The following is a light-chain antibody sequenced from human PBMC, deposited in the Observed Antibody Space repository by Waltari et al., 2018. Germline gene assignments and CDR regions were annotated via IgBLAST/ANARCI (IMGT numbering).Light chain of an antibody. Sequence: EIVLTQSPATLPLPPGERATLPCRASQSIDNYLAWYQQKPGQAPRLLIYDESYRATGIPVRFSGSGSGTDFTLTISSLEPEDFAVYYCQQRANWPITFGQGTRLEIK. V-gene: IGKV3-11*01. J-gene: IGKJ5*01. CDR1: QSIDNY. CDR3: QQRANWPIT. CDR2: DES.